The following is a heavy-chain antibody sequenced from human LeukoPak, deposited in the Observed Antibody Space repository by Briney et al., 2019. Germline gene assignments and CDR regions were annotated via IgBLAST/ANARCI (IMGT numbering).Heavy chain of an antibody. Sequence: SETLSLTCAVYGGSFSGYYWSWIRQPPGKGQEWIGEINHSGSTNYNPSLKSRVTISVDTSKNQFSLKLSSVTVADTAVYYCARGPDSSSSYFDYWGQGTLVTVSS. V-gene: IGHV4-34*01. D-gene: IGHD6-6*01. CDR1: GGSFSGYY. CDR3: ARGPDSSSSYFDY. CDR2: INHSGST. J-gene: IGHJ4*02.